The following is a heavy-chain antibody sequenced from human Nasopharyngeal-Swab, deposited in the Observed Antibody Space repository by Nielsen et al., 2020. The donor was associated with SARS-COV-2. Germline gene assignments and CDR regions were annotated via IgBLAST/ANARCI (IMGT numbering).Heavy chain of an antibody. Sequence: SETLSLTCTVSGGSISSSYWSWIRQPPGKGLEWIGYIYYSGSTNYNPSLKSRVTISVDTSKNQFPLKLSSVTAADTTVYYCARVMVVVPDAFDIWGQGTMVTVSS. CDR2: IYYSGST. J-gene: IGHJ3*02. CDR1: GGSISSSY. V-gene: IGHV4-59*01. CDR3: ARVMVVVPDAFDI. D-gene: IGHD2-15*01.